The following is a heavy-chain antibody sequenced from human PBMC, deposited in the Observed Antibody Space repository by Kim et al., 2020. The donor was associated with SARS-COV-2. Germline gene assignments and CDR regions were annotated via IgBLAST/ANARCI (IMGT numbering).Heavy chain of an antibody. CDR3: ASAGIAVAGTNYYYGMDV. D-gene: IGHD6-19*01. J-gene: IGHJ6*02. Sequence: KGRFHISRDNAKNSLYLQMNSLSAEDTAVYYCASAGIAVAGTNYYYGMDVWGQGTTVTVSS. V-gene: IGHV3-11*01.